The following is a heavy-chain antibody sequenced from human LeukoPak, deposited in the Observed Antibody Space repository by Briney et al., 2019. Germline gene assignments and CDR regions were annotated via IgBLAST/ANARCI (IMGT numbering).Heavy chain of an antibody. CDR1: GFTFNNCW. V-gene: IGHV3-7*01. CDR3: ASQLGGSGSY. Sequence: GGSLRLSCTASGFTFNNCWMSWVRKAPGKGLEWVANIKQDGSELYYVDSLKGRFTISRDNTKTSVYLQMKSLRAEDTAVNSVASQLGGSGSYWGQGTLVTVSS. CDR2: IKQDGSEL. J-gene: IGHJ4*02. D-gene: IGHD3-10*01.